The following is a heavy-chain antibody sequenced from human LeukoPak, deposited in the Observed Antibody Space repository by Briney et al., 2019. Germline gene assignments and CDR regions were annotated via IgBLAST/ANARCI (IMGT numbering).Heavy chain of an antibody. D-gene: IGHD6-19*01. Sequence: GGSLRLSCAASGFTFSIYGMGWVRQAPGKGLEWVSSISASGGSTYYTDSVKGRFTISRDNSKNTLYLQMNSLRAEDTAVYYCAKQPGWYYFDYWGQGTLVTVSS. J-gene: IGHJ4*02. CDR3: AKQPGWYYFDY. CDR2: ISASGGST. V-gene: IGHV3-23*01. CDR1: GFTFSIYG.